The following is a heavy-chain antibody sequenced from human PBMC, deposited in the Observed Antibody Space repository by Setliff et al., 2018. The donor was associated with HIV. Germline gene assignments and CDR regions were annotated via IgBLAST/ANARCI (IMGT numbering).Heavy chain of an antibody. Sequence: SETLSLTCTVSGGSISSYYWSWIRQHPGKGLEWIGYIYYSGSTYYNPSLKSRVTISVDRSKNQFSLRLTSMTAADTAVYFCVRNHEWALGTWGQGLLVTVSS. J-gene: IGHJ5*02. V-gene: IGHV4-59*12. CDR2: IYYSGST. D-gene: IGHD1-26*01. CDR3: VRNHEWALGT. CDR1: GGSISSYY.